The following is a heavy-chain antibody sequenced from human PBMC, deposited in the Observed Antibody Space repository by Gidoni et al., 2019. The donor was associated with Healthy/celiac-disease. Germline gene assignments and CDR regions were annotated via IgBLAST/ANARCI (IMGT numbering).Heavy chain of an antibody. CDR3: ARLVHGLSLLYYGDYAFDY. J-gene: IGHJ4*02. V-gene: IGHV4-39*01. Sequence: QLQLQESGPGLVKPSETLSPTCTVSGGSISSSRYYWGWIRQHPGKGLEWIWSIYYSGSTYYNPSLKSRVTISVDTSKNQFSLKLSSVTAADTAVYYCARLVHGLSLLYYGDYAFDYWGQGTLVTVSS. CDR2: IYYSGST. D-gene: IGHD4-17*01. CDR1: GGSISSSRYY.